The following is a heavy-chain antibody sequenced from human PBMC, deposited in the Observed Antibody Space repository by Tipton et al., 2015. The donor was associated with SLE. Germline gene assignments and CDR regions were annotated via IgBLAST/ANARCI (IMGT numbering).Heavy chain of an antibody. CDR3: AREAEESSGNWFDP. V-gene: IGHV3-33*01. CDR1: GFTFSYYG. D-gene: IGHD6-25*01. CDR2: IWYGGSDT. J-gene: IGHJ5*02. Sequence: SLRLSCTASGFTFSYYGMHWVRQAPGKGLEWVAVIWYGGSDTYYADSVKGRFTISRDNSKDTLYLQMNSLIAEDTAVYYCAREAEESSGNWFDPWGQGTLVTVSS.